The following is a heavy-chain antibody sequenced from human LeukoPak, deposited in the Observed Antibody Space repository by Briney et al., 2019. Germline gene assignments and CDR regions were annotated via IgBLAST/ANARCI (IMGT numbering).Heavy chain of an antibody. D-gene: IGHD1-26*01. CDR2: IRYDGSNK. J-gene: IGHJ4*02. CDR3: AKLGSSTAQAY. CDR1: GFTFSSYV. V-gene: IGHV3-30*02. Sequence: GGSLRLSCAASGFTFSSYVMHWVRQAPGKGLEWVAFIRYDGSNKYYADSVRGRFTISRDNSNNTLYVQLNSLRTEDTAVYYCAKLGSSTAQAYWGQGTLVIVSS.